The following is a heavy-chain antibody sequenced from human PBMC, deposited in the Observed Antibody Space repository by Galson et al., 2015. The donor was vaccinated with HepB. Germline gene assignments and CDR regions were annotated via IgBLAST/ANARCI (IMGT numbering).Heavy chain of an antibody. V-gene: IGHV3-33*06. CDR2: IWYDGGNK. J-gene: IGHJ4*02. Sequence: SLRLSCAASGFTFSSYGMHWVRQAPGKGLEWVAVIWYDGGNKYYADSVKGRFTISRDNSKNTLYLQMNSLRAEDTAVYYCAKDKWELHNYFDYWGQGTLVTVSS. D-gene: IGHD1-26*01. CDR1: GFTFSSYG. CDR3: AKDKWELHNYFDY.